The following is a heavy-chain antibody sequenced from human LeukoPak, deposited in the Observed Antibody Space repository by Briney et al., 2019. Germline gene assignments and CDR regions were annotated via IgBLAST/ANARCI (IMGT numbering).Heavy chain of an antibody. Sequence: TPSETLSLTCAVYGGSFSGYYWSWIRQPPGKGLEWIGEINHSGSTNYNPSLKSRVTISVDTSKNQFSLKLSSVTAADTAVYYCARYPDYGDFWYFDLWGRGTLVTVSS. J-gene: IGHJ2*01. CDR3: ARYPDYGDFWYFDL. CDR1: GGSFSGYY. V-gene: IGHV4-34*01. D-gene: IGHD4-17*01. CDR2: INHSGST.